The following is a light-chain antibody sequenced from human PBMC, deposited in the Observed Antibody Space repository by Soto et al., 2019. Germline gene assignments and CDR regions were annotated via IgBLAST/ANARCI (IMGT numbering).Light chain of an antibody. Sequence: AILMTQSPSSLSASVGDRVTITCRASQGIRTELGWYQQKPGKAPKLLIYDASSLQSGVPSKLSGSGSGPDFTLNISSLQPADFATYFCLQDYNYPRTSGHGNKV. V-gene: IGKV1-6*01. J-gene: IGKJ1*01. CDR3: LQDYNYPRT. CDR2: DAS. CDR1: QGIRTE.